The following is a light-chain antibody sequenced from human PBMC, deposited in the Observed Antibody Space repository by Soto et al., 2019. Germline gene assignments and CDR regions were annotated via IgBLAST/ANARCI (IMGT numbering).Light chain of an antibody. J-gene: IGLJ2*01. CDR2: AVN. V-gene: IGLV2-11*01. CDR1: SSDVGDYNY. Sequence: QSALTQPRSVSGSPGQSVTISCTGTSSDVGDYNYVSWYQQHPGKAPKLMIYAVNKRPSGVPDRFSGSKSGNTASLTISGLQAEDEADYYCCSYAGSYTFVLFGGGTQLTVL. CDR3: CSYAGSYTFVL.